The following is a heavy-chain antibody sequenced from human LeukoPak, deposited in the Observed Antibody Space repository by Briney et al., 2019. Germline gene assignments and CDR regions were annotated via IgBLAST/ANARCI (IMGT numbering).Heavy chain of an antibody. J-gene: IGHJ4*02. CDR1: GYSFTNYW. V-gene: IGHV5-51*01. D-gene: IGHD3-22*01. CDR3: ARHNNYHDSSGYYYGDF. Sequence: GASLQISCKGSGYSFTNYWIGWVRQMPGKDLEWMGIIYPDDSDTRYSPSFQGQVTISADKSISTAYLQWSSLKASDTAMYYCARHNNYHDSSGYYYGDFWGQGTLVTVSS. CDR2: IYPDDSDT.